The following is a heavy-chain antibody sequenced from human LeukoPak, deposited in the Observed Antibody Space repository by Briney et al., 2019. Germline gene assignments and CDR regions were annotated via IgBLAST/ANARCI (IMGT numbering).Heavy chain of an antibody. J-gene: IGHJ4*02. CDR2: IKQDGSEK. CDR1: GFAFSNYG. Sequence: PGGSLRLSCAASGFAFSNYGMHWVRQAPGKGLEWVANIKQDGSEKYYVDSVKGRFTISRDNAKNSLFLQMNSLRAEDTAVYFCARNWGYFDYWGQGTLVTVSS. V-gene: IGHV3-7*03. CDR3: ARNWGYFDY. D-gene: IGHD7-27*01.